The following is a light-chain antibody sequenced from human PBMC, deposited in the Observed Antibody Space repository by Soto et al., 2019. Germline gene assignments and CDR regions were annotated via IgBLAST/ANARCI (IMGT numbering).Light chain of an antibody. Sequence: EIVMTQSTATLAVSPGEQATLSCWASQSVRNNSAWFQQKPRQVPRLLIHGASNRATGVSARLSGSGSGTEFTITISSLQSEDSPVYYCQQYHYWLTFGQGTKVDIK. CDR1: QSVRNN. CDR2: GAS. J-gene: IGKJ1*01. CDR3: QQYHYWLT. V-gene: IGKV3-15*01.